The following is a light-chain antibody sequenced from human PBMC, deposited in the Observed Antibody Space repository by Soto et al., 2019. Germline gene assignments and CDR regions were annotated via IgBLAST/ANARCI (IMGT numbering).Light chain of an antibody. CDR2: SAS. J-gene: IGKJ1*01. CDR1: QTVRNN. Sequence: TQSPGTLSLSPGERATLSCRASQTVRNNYLAWYQQKPGQAPRLLIYSASIRATGIPARFSGSGSGTEFTLTTSSLQSEDFAVYFCQQYNNWPTFGQGTKVDIK. CDR3: QQYNNWPT. V-gene: IGKV3-15*01.